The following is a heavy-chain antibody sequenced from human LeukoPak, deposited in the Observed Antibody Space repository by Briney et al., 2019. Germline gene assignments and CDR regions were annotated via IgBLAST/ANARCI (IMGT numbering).Heavy chain of an antibody. CDR1: GYTFITYD. D-gene: IGHD1-14*01. CDR2: MNPNSGNT. V-gene: IGHV1-8*01. J-gene: IGHJ4*02. Sequence: ASVKVSCKASGYTFITYDINWVRQATGQGLEWMGWMNPNSGNTGYAQKFQGRVTMTRNTSISTAYMELSSLRSEDTAVYYCATLPQGNHGNGYWGQGTLVTVSS. CDR3: ATLPQGNHGNGY.